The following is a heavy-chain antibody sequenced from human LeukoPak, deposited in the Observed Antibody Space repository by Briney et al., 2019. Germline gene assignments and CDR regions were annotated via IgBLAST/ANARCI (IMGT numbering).Heavy chain of an antibody. D-gene: IGHD2-15*01. CDR1: GGSISSSSYY. J-gene: IGHJ6*03. Sequence: SETLSLTCTVSGGSISSSSYYWGWIRQPPGKGLEWIGSIYYSGSTYYNPSLKSRVTISVDTSKNQFSLKLSSATAADTAVYYCARTVVVAAEYYYYYYYMDVWGKGTTVTVSS. V-gene: IGHV4-39*01. CDR2: IYYSGST. CDR3: ARTVVVAAEYYYYYYYMDV.